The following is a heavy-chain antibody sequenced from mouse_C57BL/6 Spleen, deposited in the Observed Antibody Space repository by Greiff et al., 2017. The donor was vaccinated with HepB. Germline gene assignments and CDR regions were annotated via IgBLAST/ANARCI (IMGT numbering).Heavy chain of an antibody. V-gene: IGHV1-82*01. CDR2: IYPGDGDT. Sequence: VQLQQSGPELVKPGASVKISCKASGYAFSSSWMNWVKQRPGKGLEWIGRIYPGDGDTNYNGKFKGKATLTADKSSSTAYMQLSSLTSEDSAVYFCARDRYPYDYDDQGAMDYWGQGTSVTVSS. J-gene: IGHJ4*01. CDR1: GYAFSSSW. D-gene: IGHD2-4*01. CDR3: ARDRYPYDYDDQGAMDY.